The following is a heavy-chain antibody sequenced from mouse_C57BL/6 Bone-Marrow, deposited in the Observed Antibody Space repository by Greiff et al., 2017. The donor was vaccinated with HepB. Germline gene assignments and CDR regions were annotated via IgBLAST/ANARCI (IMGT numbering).Heavy chain of an antibody. Sequence: DVQLQESVAELVRPGASVKLSCTASGFNIKNTYMHWVKQRPEQGLEWIGRIDPANGNTKYAPKFQGKATITADTSSNTAYLQLSSLTSEDTAIYYCAYYYGSTYWYFDVWGTGTTVTVSS. V-gene: IGHV14-3*01. CDR3: AYYYGSTYWYFDV. J-gene: IGHJ1*03. CDR2: IDPANGNT. D-gene: IGHD1-1*01. CDR1: GFNIKNTY.